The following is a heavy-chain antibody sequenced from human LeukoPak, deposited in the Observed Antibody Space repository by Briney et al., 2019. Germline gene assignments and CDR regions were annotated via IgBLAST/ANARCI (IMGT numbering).Heavy chain of an antibody. CDR3: TRHRSIAAFFDP. CDR2: IRSKANSYAT. V-gene: IGHV3-73*01. CDR1: GFTFSGSA. Sequence: GGSLRLSCAASGFTFSGSAMHWVRQASGKGLEWVGRIRSKANSYATAYAASVKGRFTISRDDSKNTAYLQMNSLKTEDTAVYYCTRHRSIAAFFDPWGQGTLVTVSS. D-gene: IGHD6-6*01. J-gene: IGHJ5*02.